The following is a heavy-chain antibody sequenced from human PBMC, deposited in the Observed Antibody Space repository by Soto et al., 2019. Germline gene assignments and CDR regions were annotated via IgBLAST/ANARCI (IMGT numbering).Heavy chain of an antibody. J-gene: IGHJ4*02. Sequence: ASVKVSCKASGYTFTSYGISWVRQAPGQGLEWMGWISGYNGNTNYAQKLQGRVTMTTDTSTSTAFMELRSLTSDDTAVYYCARGHYEISGYRPSYSDYWGQGTLVTVSS. V-gene: IGHV1-18*01. CDR3: ARGHYEISGYRPSYSDY. CDR2: ISGYNGNT. CDR1: GYTFTSYG. D-gene: IGHD3-22*01.